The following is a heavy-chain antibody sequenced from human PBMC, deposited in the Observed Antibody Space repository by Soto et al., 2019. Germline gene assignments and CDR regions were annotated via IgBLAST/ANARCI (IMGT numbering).Heavy chain of an antibody. V-gene: IGHV3-23*01. CDR1: GFTFSSYA. D-gene: IGHD5-18*01. CDR3: AKDGLSDTAMVTHNWFDP. Sequence: GGSLRLSCAASGFTFSSYAMSWVRQAPGKGLEWVSAISGSGGSTYYADSVKGRFTISRDNSKNTLYLQMNSLRAEDTAVYYCAKDGLSDTAMVTHNWFDPWGQGTLVTVSS. J-gene: IGHJ5*02. CDR2: ISGSGGST.